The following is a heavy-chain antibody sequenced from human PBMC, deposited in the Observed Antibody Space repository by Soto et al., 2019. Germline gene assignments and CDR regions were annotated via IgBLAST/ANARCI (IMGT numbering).Heavy chain of an antibody. CDR3: ARVPMMEWLLSDNWFDP. V-gene: IGHV4-31*03. CDR2: IYYSGST. Sequence: PXGTLSLTCTVCGGSISSGGYYWSCNSQHPGQGLEWIGYIYYSGSTYYNPSLKSRVTISVDTSKNQFSLKLSSVTAADTAVYYCARVPMMEWLLSDNWFDPWGQGTLVTVSS. J-gene: IGHJ5*02. CDR1: GGSISSGGYY. D-gene: IGHD3-3*01.